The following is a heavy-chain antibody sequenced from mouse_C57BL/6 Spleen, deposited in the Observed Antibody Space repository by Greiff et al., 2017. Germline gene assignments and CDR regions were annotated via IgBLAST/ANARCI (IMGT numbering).Heavy chain of an antibody. V-gene: IGHV6-3*01. Sequence: EVKLMESGGGLVQPGGSMKLSCVASGFTFSNYWMNWVRQSPEKGLEWVAQIRLKSDNYATHYAESVKGRFTISRDDSKSSVYLQMNNLRAEDTGIYYCTDYGSRLFAYWGQGTLVTVSA. CDR3: TDYGSRLFAY. CDR2: IRLKSDNYAT. CDR1: GFTFSNYW. D-gene: IGHD1-1*01. J-gene: IGHJ3*01.